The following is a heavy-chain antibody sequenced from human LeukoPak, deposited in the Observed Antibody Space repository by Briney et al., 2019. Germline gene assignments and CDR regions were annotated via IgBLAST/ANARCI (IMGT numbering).Heavy chain of an antibody. D-gene: IGHD3-10*01. CDR1: GFTFSNYA. CDR3: AKDWSCDY. V-gene: IGHV3-23*01. CDR2: ISDRGDKT. J-gene: IGHJ4*02. Sequence: GGSLRLSCAASGFTFSNYAMTWVRQVPGKGLEWVSAISDRGDKTHYADSVKGRLIISRDNSKNTLSLQMNSLGAGDTAIYYCAKDWSCDYWGQGTLVTVSS.